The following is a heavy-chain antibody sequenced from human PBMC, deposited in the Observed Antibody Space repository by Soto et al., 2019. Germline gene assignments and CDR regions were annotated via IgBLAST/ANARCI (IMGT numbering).Heavy chain of an antibody. CDR2: IYYSGSA. Sequence: LETLSLTCTVSGGSISSSSYYWGWIRQPPGKGLEWIGSIYYSGSANYNPSLKSRVTISVHTSKNQFSLKLSSVTAADTAVYYCARGLEGSGSYLFYYYGMDVWGQGTTVTVSS. V-gene: IGHV4-39*07. CDR3: ARGLEGSGSYLFYYYGMDV. D-gene: IGHD3-10*01. J-gene: IGHJ6*02. CDR1: GGSISSSSYY.